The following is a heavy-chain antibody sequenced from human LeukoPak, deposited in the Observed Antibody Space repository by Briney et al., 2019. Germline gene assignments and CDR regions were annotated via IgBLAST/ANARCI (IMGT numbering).Heavy chain of an antibody. D-gene: IGHD2-8*01. CDR2: ISSSGSTI. CDR3: ARCRMVYAIDDEDWFDP. V-gene: IGHV3-11*01. Sequence: GGSLRLSCAAAGFTFSDYYMSWIRQAPGKGLEWVSYISSSGSTIYYADSVKGRFTISRDNAKNSLYLQMNSLRAEDTAVYYCARCRMVYAIDDEDWFDPWGQGTLVTVSS. CDR1: GFTFSDYY. J-gene: IGHJ5*02.